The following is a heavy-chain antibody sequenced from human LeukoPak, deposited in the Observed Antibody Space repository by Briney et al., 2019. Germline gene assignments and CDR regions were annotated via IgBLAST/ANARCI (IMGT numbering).Heavy chain of an antibody. CDR1: GGSFSGYY. V-gene: IGHV4-34*01. J-gene: IGHJ6*03. Sequence: SETLSLTCAVYGGSFSGYYWSWIRQPPGKGLEWIGEINHSGSTNYNPSLKSRVTISVDTSKNQFSLKVSSVTAADTAVYYCAREGQLPIHNYHYYYMDVWGKGTTVTVSS. D-gene: IGHD2-2*01. CDR2: INHSGST. CDR3: AREGQLPIHNYHYYYMDV.